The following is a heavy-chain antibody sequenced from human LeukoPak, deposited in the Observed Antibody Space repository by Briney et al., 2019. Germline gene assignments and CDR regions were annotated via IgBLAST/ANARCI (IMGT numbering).Heavy chain of an antibody. Sequence: GRSLRLSCAASGFTFSSYGMHWVRQAPGKGLEWVAVIWYDGSNKYYADSVKGRFTISRDNSKNTLYLQMNSLRAEDTAVYYCVRAEVVVAATTFDYWGQGTLVTVSS. CDR3: VRAEVVVAATTFDY. J-gene: IGHJ4*02. V-gene: IGHV3-33*01. D-gene: IGHD2-15*01. CDR2: IWYDGSNK. CDR1: GFTFSSYG.